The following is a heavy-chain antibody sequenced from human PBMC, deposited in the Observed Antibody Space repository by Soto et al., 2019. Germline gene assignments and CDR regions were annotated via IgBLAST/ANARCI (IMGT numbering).Heavy chain of an antibody. D-gene: IGHD3-10*01. CDR1: GYSFTNYA. J-gene: IGHJ4*02. CDR2: INTDNGNT. V-gene: IGHV1-3*04. CDR3: AKDGIILVRGVLMLHY. Sequence: ASVKVSCKASGYSFTNYALHWVRQAPGQRPEWMGWINTDNGNTKYSQHFQGRVTITRDTPASTAYMELNSLRSEDTAVYYCAKDGIILVRGVLMLHYWGQGTLVTVSS.